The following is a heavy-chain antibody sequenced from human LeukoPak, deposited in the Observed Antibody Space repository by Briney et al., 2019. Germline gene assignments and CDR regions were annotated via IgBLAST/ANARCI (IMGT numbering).Heavy chain of an antibody. CDR2: ISGRGDGT. CDR1: GFTFNTYT. V-gene: IGHV3-23*01. D-gene: IGHD3-9*01. Sequence: GGSVRHSCAASGFTFNTYTMNWVRQAPGKGLEWVSAISGRGDGTYYADFVKGRFTISRDNSKNTLFLQMNSLRVEDTATYYCAKGTERYLEVISFDAWGRGTLVAVSS. J-gene: IGHJ4*02. CDR3: AKGTERYLEVISFDA.